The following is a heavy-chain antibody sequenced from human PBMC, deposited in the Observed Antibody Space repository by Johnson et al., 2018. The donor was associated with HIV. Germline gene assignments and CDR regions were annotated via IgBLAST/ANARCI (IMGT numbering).Heavy chain of an antibody. CDR3: ARDVTAGNDAFDI. D-gene: IGHD1-1*01. J-gene: IGHJ3*02. CDR2: ISGSGGST. CDR1: GFTFDDYA. Sequence: QLVESGGVVVQPGGSLRLSCAASGFTFDDYAMHWVRQAPGKGLEWVSAISGSGGSTYYADSVKGRFTISRDNSNNTLYLQMNSLRAEDTAVYYCARDVTAGNDAFDIWGQGTMVTVSS. V-gene: IGHV3-23*04.